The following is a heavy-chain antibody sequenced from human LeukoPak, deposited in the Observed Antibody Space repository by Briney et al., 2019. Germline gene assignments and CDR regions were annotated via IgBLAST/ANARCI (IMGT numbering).Heavy chain of an antibody. V-gene: IGHV3-30-3*01. J-gene: IGHJ4*02. CDR2: ISYDGSNK. D-gene: IGHD3-22*01. CDR1: GFTFSNYA. Sequence: GGSLRLSCAASGFTFSNYAMHWVRQAPGKGLEWVAVISYDGSNKYYADSVKGRFTISRDNSKNTLYLQMNSLRAEDTAVYYSARETADSSGYYYYWGQGTLVTVSS. CDR3: ARETADSSGYYYY.